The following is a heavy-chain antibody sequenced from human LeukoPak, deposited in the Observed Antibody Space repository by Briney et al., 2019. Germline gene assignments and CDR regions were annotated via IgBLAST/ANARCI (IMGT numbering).Heavy chain of an antibody. D-gene: IGHD4-11*01. J-gene: IGHJ4*02. CDR2: IYYSGST. CDR1: GGSISNYY. V-gene: IGHV4-59*08. Sequence: SETLSLTCTVSGGSISNYYWSWIRQPPGEGLEWIGYIYYSGSTNYNPSLKSRVTISIDTSKNQFSLNLTSVTATDTAVYYCARGGLGGITAYSNYLFDYWGQGTLVTVSS. CDR3: ARGGLGGITAYSNYLFDY.